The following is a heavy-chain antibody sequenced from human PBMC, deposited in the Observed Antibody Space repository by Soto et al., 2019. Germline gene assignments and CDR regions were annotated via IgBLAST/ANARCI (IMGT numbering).Heavy chain of an antibody. CDR3: ARAGINYGSGSYSKPKHYYYGMDV. D-gene: IGHD3-10*01. Sequence: ASVKVSCKASGFTFTNSAIQWVRQARGQRLEWIGWIVVGSGNTNYAQKFQERLTITRDISTSTAYMELSSLRSEDTAMYYCARAGINYGSGSYSKPKHYYYGMDVWGQGTTVTVSS. CDR1: GFTFTNSA. CDR2: IVVGSGNT. J-gene: IGHJ6*02. V-gene: IGHV1-58*02.